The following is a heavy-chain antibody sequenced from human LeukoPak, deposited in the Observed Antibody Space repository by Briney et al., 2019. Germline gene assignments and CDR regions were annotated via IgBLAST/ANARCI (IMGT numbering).Heavy chain of an antibody. V-gene: IGHV3-23*01. D-gene: IGHD1-26*01. Sequence: GGSLRLSCAASGFTFNNYAMTWVRQAPGKGLEWVSSITSSSSNAYYADSVKGRFTISRDNSKNTLYLQMHSLRAADTAVYYCAKVGGATYISRGRFDSWGQGTLVTVSS. CDR1: GFTFNNYA. J-gene: IGHJ5*01. CDR2: ITSSSSNA. CDR3: AKVGGATYISRGRFDS.